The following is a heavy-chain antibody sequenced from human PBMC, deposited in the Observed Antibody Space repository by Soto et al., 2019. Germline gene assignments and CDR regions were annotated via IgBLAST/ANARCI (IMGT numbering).Heavy chain of an antibody. CDR1: GGSISSYY. J-gene: IGHJ4*02. CDR2: IYYSGST. V-gene: IGHV4-59*01. CDR3: ASSDGRY. Sequence: TSETLSVTWTVSGGSISSYYWSWIRQPPGEGLEWIGYIYYSGSTNYNPSLKSRVTISVDTSKNQFSLKLSSVTAADTAVYYCASSDGRYWGQGTLVTVSS.